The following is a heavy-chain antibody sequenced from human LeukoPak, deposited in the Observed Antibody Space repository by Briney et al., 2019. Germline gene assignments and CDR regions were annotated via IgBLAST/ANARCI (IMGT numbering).Heavy chain of an antibody. CDR3: ARGLRYDTSGWAFDY. V-gene: IGHV4-4*02. D-gene: IGHD3-22*01. CDR2: IYHSGST. Sequence: KSSETLSLTCAVSGGSISSSNWWSWVRQPPGKGLEWIGEIYHSGSTNYNPSLKSRVTISVDKSKNQFSLKLSSVTAADTAVYYCARGLRYDTSGWAFDYWGQGALVTVSS. J-gene: IGHJ4*02. CDR1: GGSISSSNW.